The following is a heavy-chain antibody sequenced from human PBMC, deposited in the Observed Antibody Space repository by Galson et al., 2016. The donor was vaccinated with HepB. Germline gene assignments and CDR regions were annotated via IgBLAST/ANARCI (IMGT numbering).Heavy chain of an antibody. D-gene: IGHD6-19*01. CDR1: GATFSRYA. CDR2: IIPVIGTP. J-gene: IGHJ3*02. V-gene: IGHV1-69*13. Sequence: SVKVSCKASGATFSRYAISWIRQAPGQGLEWMGGIIPVIGTPDYAPKFEGRVTITADESTNTAYMDLGSLRFEDTAVYYCARDRYSSGRYFAFESWGQGTMVTVST. CDR3: ARDRYSSGRYFAFES.